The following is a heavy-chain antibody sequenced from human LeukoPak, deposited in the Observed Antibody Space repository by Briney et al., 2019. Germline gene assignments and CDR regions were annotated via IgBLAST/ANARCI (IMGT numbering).Heavy chain of an antibody. D-gene: IGHD3-22*01. J-gene: IGHJ3*02. CDR1: GGSFSGYY. CDR2: INHSGST. Sequence: SETLSLTCAVYGGSFSGYYWSWIRQPPGKGLEWIGEINHSGSTNYNPSLKSRVTISVDTSKNQFSLKLSSVTAADTAVYYCASNYYDSSGYSNSFDIWGQGTMVTVSS. V-gene: IGHV4-34*01. CDR3: ASNYYDSSGYSNSFDI.